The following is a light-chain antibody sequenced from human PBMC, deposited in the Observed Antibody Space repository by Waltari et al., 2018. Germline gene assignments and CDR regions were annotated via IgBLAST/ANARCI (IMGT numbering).Light chain of an antibody. CDR3: ASWDDSLRGVV. CDR2: NND. V-gene: IGLV1-47*01. CDR1: SPNIPRTY. Sequence: QSVLTQPPSASDSPGPRVPISCSGRSPNIPRTYVYWYQQLPATAPKLLINNNDPRPSGVPDRFSGSRSGTSASLAIGGLRSDDEADYYCASWDDSLRGVVFGGGTKLTVL. J-gene: IGLJ2*01.